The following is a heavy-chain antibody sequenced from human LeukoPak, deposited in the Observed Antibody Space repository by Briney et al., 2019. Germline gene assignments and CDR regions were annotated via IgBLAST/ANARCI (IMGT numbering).Heavy chain of an antibody. CDR3: ARGESSHDY. CDR1: GGSFSGYY. D-gene: IGHD6-13*01. CDR2: INHSGST. V-gene: IGHV4-34*01. J-gene: IGHJ4*02. Sequence: SETLSLTCAVYGGSFSGYYWSWIRQPPGKGLEWIGEINHSGSTNHNPSLKSRVTISVDTSKNQFSLKLSSVTAADTAVYYCARGESSHDYWGQGTLVTVSS.